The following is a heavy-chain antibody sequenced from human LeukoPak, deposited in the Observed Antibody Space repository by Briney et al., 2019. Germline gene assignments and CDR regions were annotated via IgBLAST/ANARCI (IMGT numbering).Heavy chain of an antibody. V-gene: IGHV4-4*07. D-gene: IGHD6-6*01. J-gene: IGHJ4*02. Sequence: SETLSLTCTVSGGTIMSYYWSWIRQPAGKGLEWIGRIYSSGTTNYNRSLKSRVTMSVDTSNNQYSLKLTSVTAADTAVYYCARDYSSSSWAYWGQGILVTVSS. CDR3: ARDYSSSSWAY. CDR2: IYSSGTT. CDR1: GGTIMSYY.